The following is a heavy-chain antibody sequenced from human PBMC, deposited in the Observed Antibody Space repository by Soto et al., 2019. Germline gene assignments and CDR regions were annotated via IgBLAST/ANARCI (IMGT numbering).Heavy chain of an antibody. J-gene: IGHJ4*02. Sequence: EVQLVESGGGLVKPGASLRLSCAASGFTFSGYSMNWVRQAPGKGLEWVSSITSGSSSINYAKSVEGRFAISRDNAQNSLYLQMNSLSAEDTAVYYCARSLSIGWTFDYWGQGALVTVSS. CDR1: GFTFSGYS. CDR2: ITSGSSSI. D-gene: IGHD6-19*01. V-gene: IGHV3-21*01. CDR3: ARSLSIGWTFDY.